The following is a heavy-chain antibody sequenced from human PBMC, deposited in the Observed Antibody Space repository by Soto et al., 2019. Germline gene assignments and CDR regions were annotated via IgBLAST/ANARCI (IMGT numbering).Heavy chain of an antibody. J-gene: IGHJ4*02. D-gene: IGHD6-13*01. CDR3: ARGPGSSWLRLFDY. CDR1: GFTFSSYS. V-gene: IGHV3-21*01. Sequence: PGGSLRLSTAASGFTFSSYSMNWVRQAPGKGLEWVSSISSSSSYIYYADSVKGRFTISRDNAKNSLYLQMNSLRAEDTAVYYCARGPGSSWLRLFDYWGQGTLVTVSS. CDR2: ISSSSSYI.